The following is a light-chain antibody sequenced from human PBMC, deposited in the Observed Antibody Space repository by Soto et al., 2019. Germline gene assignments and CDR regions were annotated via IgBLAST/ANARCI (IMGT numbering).Light chain of an antibody. CDR2: YEV. J-gene: IGLJ2*01. V-gene: IGLV3-21*04. CDR1: NIGSNS. CDR3: HVWDIDSGHPV. Sequence: SYELTQPPSVSVAPGKTAKITCGGNNIGSNSVHWYQQKSGQAPVLVIYYEVDRPSGIPERFSGSNYGNTATLTISRVEAGDEADYYCHVWDIDSGHPVFGGGTKLTVL.